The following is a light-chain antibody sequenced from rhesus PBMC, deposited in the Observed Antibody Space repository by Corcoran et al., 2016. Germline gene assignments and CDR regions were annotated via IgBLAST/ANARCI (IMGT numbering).Light chain of an antibody. CDR3: QQYNSDPLT. J-gene: IGKJ4*01. CDR1: QGISSY. CDR2: YAS. V-gene: IGKV1-37*01. Sequence: DIQMTQSPSFLSASVGDRVTITCRASQGISSYLAWYQQKPGKAPKPLIYYASNLESGVPSRVSGSGSGTEFTLTISSLQPEDFAVYYCQQYNSDPLTFGGGTKVEIK.